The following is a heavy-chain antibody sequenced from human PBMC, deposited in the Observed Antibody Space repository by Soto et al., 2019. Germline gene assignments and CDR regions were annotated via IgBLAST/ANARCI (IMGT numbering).Heavy chain of an antibody. J-gene: IGHJ4*02. D-gene: IGHD5-12*01. CDR2: INHSGST. CDR3: ARGLEMATIPEFDY. V-gene: IGHV4-34*01. Sequence: SETLSLTCAVYGGSFSGYYWSWIRQPPGKGLEWIGEINHSGSTNYNPSLKSRVTISVDTSKNQFSLKPSSVTAADTAVYYCARGLEMATIPEFDYWGQGTLVTVSS. CDR1: GGSFSGYY.